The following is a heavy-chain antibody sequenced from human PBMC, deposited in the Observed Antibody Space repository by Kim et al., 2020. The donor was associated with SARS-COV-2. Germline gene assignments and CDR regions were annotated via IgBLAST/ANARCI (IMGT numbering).Heavy chain of an antibody. CDR3: ARATYSTSWSSYYYFYMDV. J-gene: IGHJ6*03. CDR2: IYYTGRT. CDR1: GGSISTYS. V-gene: IGHV4-59*01. D-gene: IGHD6-13*01. Sequence: SETLSLICTVSGGSISTYSWNWIRVPPGKGLEWIGHIYYTGRTAYNPSLKSRVTISTDRSKNQFSLNLKSVTAADTAVYFCARATYSTSWSSYYYFYMDV.